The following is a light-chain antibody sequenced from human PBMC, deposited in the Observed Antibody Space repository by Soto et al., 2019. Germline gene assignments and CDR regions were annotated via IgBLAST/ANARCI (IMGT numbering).Light chain of an antibody. Sequence: QSALAQPASVSGSPGQSITISCTGSFSDIAVFNYVSWYQQYPGRAPKLLIYQVTSRASGVSHRFSGSKSGNTASLTISGLQPEDEAEYYCNSYSSTNAYVFGNGTKVTVL. CDR1: FSDIAVFNY. CDR3: NSYSSTNAYV. J-gene: IGLJ1*01. CDR2: QVT. V-gene: IGLV2-14*01.